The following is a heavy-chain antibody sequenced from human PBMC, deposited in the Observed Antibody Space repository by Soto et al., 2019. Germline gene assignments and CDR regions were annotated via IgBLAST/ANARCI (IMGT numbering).Heavy chain of an antibody. CDR1: GYTFTSYG. V-gene: IGHV1-18*01. Sequence: QVQLVQSGAEVKKPGASVKVSCKSSGYTFTSYGISWVRQAPGQRLEWMGWISSYNGNTNYAQKLQGRVTMTTDTSTSTAYMELRIMRSDDTAVYYCAAQGGNEYLREFDYWGQGTLVPVSS. CDR2: ISSYNGNT. CDR3: AAQGGNEYLREFDY. D-gene: IGHD1-1*01. J-gene: IGHJ4*02.